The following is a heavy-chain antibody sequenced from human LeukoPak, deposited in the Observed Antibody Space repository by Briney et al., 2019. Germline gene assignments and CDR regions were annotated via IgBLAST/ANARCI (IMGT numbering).Heavy chain of an antibody. V-gene: IGHV1-2*02. CDR1: GYTFATYF. D-gene: IGHD2-21*02. CDR3: ARPTYCGSDCYFNFDY. CDR2: IKPNSGVT. Sequence: ASVKVSCKTSGYTFATYFMHWVRQAPGQGLEWMGYIKPNSGVTNYAQKFRGRVTMTWDTSISTAYIELSGLTSDDTAIYYCARPTYCGSDCYFNFDYWGQGTLVTVSS. J-gene: IGHJ4*02.